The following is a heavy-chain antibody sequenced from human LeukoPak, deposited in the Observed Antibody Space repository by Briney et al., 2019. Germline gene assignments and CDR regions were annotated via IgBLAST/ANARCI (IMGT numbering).Heavy chain of an antibody. D-gene: IGHD1-26*01. V-gene: IGHV4-30-2*01. CDR1: GGSISSYS. J-gene: IGHJ4*02. CDR2: IYHSGST. CDR3: ARSGPQGLY. Sequence: SETLSLTCTVSGGSISSYSWSWIRQPPGKGLEWIGYIYHSGSTYYNPSLKSRVTISVDRSKNQFSLKLSSVTAADTAVYYYARSGPQGLYWGQGTLVTVSS.